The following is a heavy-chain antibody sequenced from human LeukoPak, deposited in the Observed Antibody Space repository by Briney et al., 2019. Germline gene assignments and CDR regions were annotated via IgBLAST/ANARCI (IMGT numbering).Heavy chain of an antibody. CDR3: ARPPPRYYDSSGYTI. J-gene: IGHJ3*02. V-gene: IGHV4-34*01. CDR2: INHSGST. D-gene: IGHD3-22*01. Sequence: SETLSLTCAVYGGSFSGYYWSWIRQPPGKGLEWIGEINHSGSTNYNPSLKSRVTISVDTSKNQFSLKLSSVTAADTAVYYWARPPPRYYDSSGYTIWGQGTMVTVSS. CDR1: GGSFSGYY.